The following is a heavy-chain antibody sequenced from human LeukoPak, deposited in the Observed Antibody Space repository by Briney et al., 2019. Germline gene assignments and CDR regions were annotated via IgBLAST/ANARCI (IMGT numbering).Heavy chain of an antibody. CDR1: EFTFSSYG. CDR3: AKDGAWLRFDD. J-gene: IGHJ4*02. D-gene: IGHD5-12*01. CDR2: ISGSGGST. Sequence: GGSLRLSCAASEFTFSSYGMSWVRQAPGKGLEWVSAISGSGGSTYYADSVKGRFTISRDNSKNTLYLQMKNLRADDTAVYYCAKDGAWLRFDDWGQGILVSVSS. V-gene: IGHV3-23*01.